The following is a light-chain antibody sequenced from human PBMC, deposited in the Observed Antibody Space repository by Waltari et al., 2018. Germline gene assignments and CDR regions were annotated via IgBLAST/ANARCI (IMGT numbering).Light chain of an antibody. CDR2: LGS. CDR1: QSLLHDNGYNY. Sequence: DIVMTQSPVSLPVTPGEPASISCRSSQSLLHDNGYNYLDWYLQKPGESPKLLIYLGSNRASGVPDRFSGSGSGTDFTLKISRVEAEDVGVYYCMEALQTPPTLGQGTKVEIK. CDR3: MEALQTPPT. V-gene: IGKV2-28*01. J-gene: IGKJ1*01.